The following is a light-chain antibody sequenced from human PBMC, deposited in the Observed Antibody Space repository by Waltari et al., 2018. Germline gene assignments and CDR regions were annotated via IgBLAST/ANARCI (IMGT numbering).Light chain of an antibody. J-gene: IGLJ1*01. Sequence: QSALTQPASVSGSPGQSITISCTGASSDVGSYNLVSWYRQHPGKAPKLVIYEVNRRPAGVSHRFSGSKSGNTASLTISGLQTEDEADYFCCSYAGSSTYVFGTGTKLTVL. CDR1: SSDVGSYNL. CDR3: CSYAGSSTYV. V-gene: IGLV2-23*02. CDR2: EVN.